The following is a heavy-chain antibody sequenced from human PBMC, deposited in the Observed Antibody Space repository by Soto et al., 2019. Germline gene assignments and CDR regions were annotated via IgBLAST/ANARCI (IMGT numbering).Heavy chain of an antibody. V-gene: IGHV3-30-3*01. D-gene: IGHD6-13*01. CDR1: GFIFSSYA. CDR2: ISYDGDNK. Sequence: QVQLVESGGGVVQPGRSLRLSCGASGFIFSSYAMHWVRQPPGKGLEWVAVISYDGDNKYYADPVKGRFTISRDNSKNTLYLQMNSLGAEDTAVYYCARASPYTSSSSPYFYNYGMDVWGQGTTVTVSS. J-gene: IGHJ6*02. CDR3: ARASPYTSSSSPYFYNYGMDV.